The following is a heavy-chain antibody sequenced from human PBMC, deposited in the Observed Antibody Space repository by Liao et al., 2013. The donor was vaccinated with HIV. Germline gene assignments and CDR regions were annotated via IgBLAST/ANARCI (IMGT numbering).Heavy chain of an antibody. CDR3: ARGGTRIAAAGWYFDL. D-gene: IGHD6-13*01. J-gene: IGHJ2*01. CDR2: IPTGGSA. Sequence: QVQLHESGPGVVKTSQTLSVTCSVSGGSIGSYHWSWIRQPAGKGLEWIGRIPTGGSATYNPALKTRLTLSVDTPNNRLSLHLNSVTAADTAVYYCARGGTRIAAAGWYFDLWGRGTLVTVSS. V-gene: IGHV4-4*07. CDR1: GGSIGSYH.